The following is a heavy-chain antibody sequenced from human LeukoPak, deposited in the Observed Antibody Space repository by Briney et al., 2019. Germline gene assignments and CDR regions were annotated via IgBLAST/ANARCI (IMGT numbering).Heavy chain of an antibody. Sequence: ASVKVSCKASGGTFSSYAIGWVRQAPGQGLEWMGRIIPIFGTANYAQKFQGRVTMTRDTSTSTVYMGLSSLRSEDTAVYYCARDTLTGVYGGKGLDYWGQGTLVTVSS. D-gene: IGHD4-23*01. J-gene: IGHJ4*02. CDR1: GGTFSSYA. CDR3: ARDTLTGVYGGKGLDY. CDR2: IIPIFGTA. V-gene: IGHV1-69*05.